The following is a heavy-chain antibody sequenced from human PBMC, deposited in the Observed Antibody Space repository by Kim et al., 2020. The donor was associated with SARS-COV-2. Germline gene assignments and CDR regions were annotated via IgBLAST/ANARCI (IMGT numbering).Heavy chain of an antibody. V-gene: IGHV4-39*01. J-gene: IGHJ4*02. D-gene: IGHD3-3*01. CDR2: IYYSGST. Sequence: SETLSLTCTVSGGSISSSSYYWGWIRQPPGKGLEWIGSIYYSGSTYYNPSLKSRVTISVDTSKNQFSLKLSSVTAADTAVYYCARHLKDLRFLEWHFDYWGQGTLVTVSS. CDR1: GGSISSSSYY. CDR3: ARHLKDLRFLEWHFDY.